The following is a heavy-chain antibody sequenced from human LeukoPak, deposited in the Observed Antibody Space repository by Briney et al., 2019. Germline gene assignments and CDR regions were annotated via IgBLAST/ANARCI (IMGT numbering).Heavy chain of an antibody. V-gene: IGHV4-59*01. J-gene: IGHJ2*01. Sequence: SETLSLTCTVSGGSISTYYWSWIRQPPGKGLEWIAYIHYSGSTNYNPSLRSRVTISVDTSKNQSSLKLSSVTAADTAVYYCARGLTSSDWYFDLWGRGTLVTVSS. CDR2: IHYSGST. CDR3: ARGLTSSDWYFDL. D-gene: IGHD4/OR15-4a*01. CDR1: GGSISTYY.